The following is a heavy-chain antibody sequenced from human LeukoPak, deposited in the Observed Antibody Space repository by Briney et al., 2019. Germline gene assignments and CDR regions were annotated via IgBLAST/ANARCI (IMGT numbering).Heavy chain of an antibody. V-gene: IGHV4-34*01. D-gene: IGHD3-9*01. CDR2: INHSGST. CDR1: GGSFSGYY. CDR3: ARQGLRYFDWLLGSAHYYYYMDV. Sequence: SETLSLTCAVYGGSFSGYYWSWIRQPPGKGLEWIGEINHSGSTNYNPSLKSRVTISVDTSKNQFSLKLSSVTAADTAVYYCARQGLRYFDWLLGSAHYYYYMDVWGKGTTVTISS. J-gene: IGHJ6*03.